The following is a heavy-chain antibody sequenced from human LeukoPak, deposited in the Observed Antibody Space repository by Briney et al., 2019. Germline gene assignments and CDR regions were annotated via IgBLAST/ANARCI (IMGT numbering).Heavy chain of an antibody. CDR3: AKDFHSSGWYFDY. CDR2: ISWNSGSI. V-gene: IGHV3-9*01. Sequence: QPGRSLRLSCAASGFTFDDYAMHWVRQAPGKGLEWVSGISWNSGSIGYADSVKGRFTISRDNAKNSLYLQMNSLRAEDTALYYCAKDFHSSGWYFDYWGQGTLVTVSS. J-gene: IGHJ4*02. D-gene: IGHD6-19*01. CDR1: GFTFDDYA.